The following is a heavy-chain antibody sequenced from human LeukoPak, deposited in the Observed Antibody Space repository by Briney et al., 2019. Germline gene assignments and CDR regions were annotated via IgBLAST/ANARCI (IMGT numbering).Heavy chain of an antibody. CDR2: IYYSGRT. CDR1: GGSISSYY. V-gene: IGHV4-59*01. CDR3: ARLLDNDTSGDPDTFDM. J-gene: IGHJ3*02. Sequence: SETLSLTCTVSGGSISSYYWSWIRQPPGKGLEWIGFIYYSGRTRYNPSLQSRVTISADTSKNHLPLKLTSVTAADTAVYCCARLLDNDTSGDPDTFDMWGQGIMVTVSS. D-gene: IGHD3-22*01.